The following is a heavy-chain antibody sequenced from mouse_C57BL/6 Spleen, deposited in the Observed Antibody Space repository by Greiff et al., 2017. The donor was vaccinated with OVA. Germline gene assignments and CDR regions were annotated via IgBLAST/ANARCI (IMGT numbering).Heavy chain of an antibody. CDR3: ARNITTLVGYFDV. CDR1: GFTFSSYA. CDR2: ISDGGSYT. D-gene: IGHD1-2*01. Sequence: EVKLMESGGGLVKPGGSLKLSCAASGFTFSSYAMSWVRQTPEKRLEWVATISDGGSYTYYPDNVKGRFTISRDNAKNNLYLQMSHLKSEDTAMYYCARNITTLVGYFDVWAQGPRSPSPQ. J-gene: IGHJ1*03. V-gene: IGHV5-4*03.